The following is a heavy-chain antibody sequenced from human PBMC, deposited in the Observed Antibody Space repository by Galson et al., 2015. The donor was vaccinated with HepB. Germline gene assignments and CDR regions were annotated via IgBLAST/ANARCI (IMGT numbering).Heavy chain of an antibody. J-gene: IGHJ6*02. CDR3: ARDRGNYGMDV. V-gene: IGHV3-30*09. Sequence: SLRLSCAASGFTFSSYAMHWVRQAPGKGLEWVAVISYDGSNKYYADSVKGRFAISRDNSKNTLYLQMNSLRAEDTAVYYCARDRGNYGMDVWGQGTTVTVSS. CDR1: GFTFSSYA. CDR2: ISYDGSNK.